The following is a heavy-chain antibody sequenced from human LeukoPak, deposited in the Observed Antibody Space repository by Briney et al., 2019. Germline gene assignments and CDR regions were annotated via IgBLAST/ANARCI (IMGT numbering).Heavy chain of an antibody. J-gene: IGHJ4*02. D-gene: IGHD2-15*01. Sequence: RASVKVSCTVSGYTLTELSMHWVRQAPGKGLEWMGGFDPEDGETIYAQKFQGRVTMTRDTSISTAYMELSRLRSDDTAVYYCARGHCSGGSCYFPCDYWGQGTLVTVSS. CDR3: ARGHCSGGSCYFPCDY. CDR2: FDPEDGET. V-gene: IGHV1-24*01. CDR1: GYTLTELS.